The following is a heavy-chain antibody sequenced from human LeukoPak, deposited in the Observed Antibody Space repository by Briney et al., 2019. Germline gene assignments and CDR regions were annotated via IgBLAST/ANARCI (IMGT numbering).Heavy chain of an antibody. CDR2: IDYRGNT. D-gene: IGHD2/OR15-2a*01. V-gene: IGHV4-61*01. Sequence: SETLSLTCTVSGASVTNGLYYWSWIRQTPGTGLEWIGYIDYRGNTKYNPSLQSRVFIFVYTSESQFSLRLSSVTAADTAVYYCARRVYDYYYYMDVWGSGTTVTVSS. CDR3: ARRVYDYYYYMDV. J-gene: IGHJ6*03. CDR1: GASVTNGLYY.